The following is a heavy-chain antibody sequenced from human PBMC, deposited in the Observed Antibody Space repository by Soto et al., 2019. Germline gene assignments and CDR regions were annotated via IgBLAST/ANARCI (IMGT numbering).Heavy chain of an antibody. V-gene: IGHV3-30*18. D-gene: IGHD5-12*01. J-gene: IGHJ6*02. CDR1: GFTLSNYG. CDR2: IPYDGSNQ. Sequence: PGGSLRLSCAASGFTLSNYGMHWVRQAPGKGLEWVAVIPYDGSNQYYPDSVKGRFAISRDNSKNTLYLQMNSLRAEDTAVYYCAKGDIVGTTYLYYSMDVWGQGTTVTVSS. CDR3: AKGDIVGTTYLYYSMDV.